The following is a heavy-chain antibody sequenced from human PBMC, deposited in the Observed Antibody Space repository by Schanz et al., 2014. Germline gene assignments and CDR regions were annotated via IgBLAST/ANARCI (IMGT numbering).Heavy chain of an antibody. D-gene: IGHD3-10*01. CDR1: GFTFSSYA. CDR3: ATVVGVHHLDY. CDR2: ISGSGETT. Sequence: EVQLLESGGGLVQPGGSLRLSCAASGFTFSSYAMSWVRQAPGKGLEWVSAISGSGETTYYADSVKGRFTISRDNSKNALYLQMNSLRAEDTAVYYCATVVGVHHLDYWGQGTLVTVSS. J-gene: IGHJ4*02. V-gene: IGHV3-23*01.